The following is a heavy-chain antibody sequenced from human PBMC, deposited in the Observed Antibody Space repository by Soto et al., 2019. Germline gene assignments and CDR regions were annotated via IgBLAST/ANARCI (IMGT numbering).Heavy chain of an antibody. CDR1: GYTFTSYA. CDR3: ARGPGGPDGPGDY. Sequence: QVQLVQSGAEVKKPGASVKVSCKASGYTFTSYAMHWVRQAPGQRLEWMGWINAGNGNTKYSQKFQGRVTSTRDTSASTAYMEPTSLRSEETAVYYCARGPGGPDGPGDYWGQGTLVTVSS. V-gene: IGHV1-3*01. CDR2: INAGNGNT. D-gene: IGHD2-15*01. J-gene: IGHJ4*02.